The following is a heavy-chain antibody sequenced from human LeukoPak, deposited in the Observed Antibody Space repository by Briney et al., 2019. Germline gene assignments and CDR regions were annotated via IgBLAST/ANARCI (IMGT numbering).Heavy chain of an antibody. D-gene: IGHD3-10*01. CDR1: GGSISSYY. J-gene: IGHJ4*02. Sequence: PSETLSLTCTVSGGSISSYYWSWIRQPPGKGLEWIGYIYYSGSTNYNPSLKSRVTISVDTSKNQFSLKLSSVTAADTAVYYCASEHYYGSGSIDYWGQGTLVTVSS. V-gene: IGHV4-59*01. CDR3: ASEHYYGSGSIDY. CDR2: IYYSGST.